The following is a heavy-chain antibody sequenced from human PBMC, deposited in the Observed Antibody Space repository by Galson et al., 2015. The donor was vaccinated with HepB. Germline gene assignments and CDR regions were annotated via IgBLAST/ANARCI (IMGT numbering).Heavy chain of an antibody. D-gene: IGHD1-26*01. J-gene: IGHJ4*02. CDR2: IKEDESER. CDR1: GFTFRSYW. CDR3: ARPYSTSQYSGSYRC. Sequence: SLRLSCAASGFTFRSYWMNWVRQAPGKGLEWVAKIKEDESERYYVDSVEGRFTISRDNTKSSVYLQMDNLRAEDTAVYYCARPYSTSQYSGSYRCWGQGTLVTVSS. V-gene: IGHV3-7*01.